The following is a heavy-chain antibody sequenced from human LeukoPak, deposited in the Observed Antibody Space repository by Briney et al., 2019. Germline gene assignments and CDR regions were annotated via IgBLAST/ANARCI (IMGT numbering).Heavy chain of an antibody. Sequence: GGSLRLSCAASGFTFSSYSMNWVRQAPGKGLEWVSSISSSSSYIYYADSVKGRFTISRDNAKNSLYLQMNSLRAEDTALYYCARSPRSMVRGVITHDYWGQGTLVTVSS. J-gene: IGHJ4*02. V-gene: IGHV3-21*01. CDR2: ISSSSSYI. CDR1: GFTFSSYS. CDR3: ARSPRSMVRGVITHDY. D-gene: IGHD3-10*01.